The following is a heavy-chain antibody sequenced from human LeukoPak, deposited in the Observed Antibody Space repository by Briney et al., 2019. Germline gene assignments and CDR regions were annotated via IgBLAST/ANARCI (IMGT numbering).Heavy chain of an antibody. V-gene: IGHV1-2*06. D-gene: IGHD5-18*01. J-gene: IGHJ4*02. CDR2: INPSSGGT. CDR3: ARGPANVDTAMVAPFDY. Sequence: GASVKVSCKASGYTFTGYYMHWVRQAPGQGLEWMGRINPSSGGTNYAQKFQGRVTMTRDTSISTAYMELSRLRSDDTAVYYCARGPANVDTAMVAPFDYWGQGTLVTVSS. CDR1: GYTFTGYY.